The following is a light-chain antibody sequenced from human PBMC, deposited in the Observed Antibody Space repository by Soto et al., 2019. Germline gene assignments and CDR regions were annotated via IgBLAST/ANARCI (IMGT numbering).Light chain of an antibody. CDR2: GAS. Sequence: IHMTQSPSSLSASVGDKVTITCRASQNIDMYLNWYQQKPGKAPRVLIYGASNLRSGVPQRFSGSGSGTDFTLAISSLQPEDSATYYCLKDINYPWTCGQGTKVDIK. V-gene: IGKV1-6*01. CDR3: LKDINYPWT. CDR1: QNIDMY. J-gene: IGKJ1*01.